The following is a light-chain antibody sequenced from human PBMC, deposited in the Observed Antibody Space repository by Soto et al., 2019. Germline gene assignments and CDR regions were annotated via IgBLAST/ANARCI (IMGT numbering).Light chain of an antibody. CDR1: QSVSSSY. CDR2: GAS. Sequence: IMLTQATATLRLCPGVRTTRSFRASQSVSSSYLAWYQQKPGQAPRLLIYGASSRATGIPDRFSCSGSGTDFTLTITRLEPVDFAVYYCQQYASWTFGQGTRVDI. CDR3: QQYASWT. V-gene: IGKV3-20*01. J-gene: IGKJ1*01.